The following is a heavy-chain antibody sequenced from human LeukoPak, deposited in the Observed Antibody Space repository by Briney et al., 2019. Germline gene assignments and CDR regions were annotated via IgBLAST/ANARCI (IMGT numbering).Heavy chain of an antibody. J-gene: IGHJ4*02. CDR1: GFTFSSYW. CDR3: ARDGHYDSSGPDY. CDR2: IKQDGSEK. Sequence: PGGSLRLSCAASGFTFSSYWMSWVRQAPGKGLEWVANIKQDGSEKYYVDSVKGRFTISRDNAKNSLYLQMNSLRAEDTAVYYCARDGHYDSSGPDYWGQGTLVTVSS. D-gene: IGHD3-22*01. V-gene: IGHV3-7*01.